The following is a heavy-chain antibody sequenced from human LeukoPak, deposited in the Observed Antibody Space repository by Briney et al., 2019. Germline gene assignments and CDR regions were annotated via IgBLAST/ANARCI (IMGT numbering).Heavy chain of an antibody. Sequence: GGSLRLSCAASGFTFTTYPMSWVRQAPGKGLEWVSAISASGGGTYYADSVKGRFTISRDNAKNTLFLQMNSLRAEDTAVYYCARTYSGEFDYWGQGTLVTVSS. J-gene: IGHJ4*02. D-gene: IGHD7-27*01. CDR2: ISASGGGT. CDR3: ARTYSGEFDY. CDR1: GFTFTTYP. V-gene: IGHV3-23*01.